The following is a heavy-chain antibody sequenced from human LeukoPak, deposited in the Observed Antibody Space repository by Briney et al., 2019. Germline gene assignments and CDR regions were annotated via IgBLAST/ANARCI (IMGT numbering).Heavy chain of an antibody. V-gene: IGHV3-9*01. CDR2: ISWNSGSI. CDR3: AKDIKSSSWYGNWFDP. J-gene: IGHJ5*02. D-gene: IGHD6-13*01. CDR1: GFTFDDYA. Sequence: PGSSPRLSCAASGFTFDDYAMHWVRQAPGKALHRLSAISWNSGSIGYADSVKGRFTISRDNAKNSLYLQMNSLRAEDTALYYCAKDIKSSSWYGNWFDPWGQGTLVTVSS.